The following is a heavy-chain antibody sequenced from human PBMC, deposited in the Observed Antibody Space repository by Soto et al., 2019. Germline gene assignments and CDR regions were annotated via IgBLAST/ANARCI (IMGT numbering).Heavy chain of an antibody. J-gene: IGHJ4*02. CDR2: INHSGST. V-gene: IGHV4-34*01. Sequence: PSETLSLTCAVYGGSFSGYYWSWIRQPPGKGLEWIGEINHSGSTNYNPSLKSRVTISVDTSKNQFSLRLNSVTAADTAVYYCARDTCSAGSCYPGYWGQGTLVTVSS. CDR3: ARDTCSAGSCYPGY. D-gene: IGHD2-15*01. CDR1: GGSFSGYY.